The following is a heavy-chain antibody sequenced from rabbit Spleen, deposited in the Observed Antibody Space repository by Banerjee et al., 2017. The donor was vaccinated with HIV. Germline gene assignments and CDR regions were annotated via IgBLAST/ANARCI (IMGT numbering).Heavy chain of an antibody. CDR1: GFSFTEKEV. CDR3: ARDLIGVIGWNFYL. V-gene: IGHV1S45*01. D-gene: IGHD2-1*01. Sequence: QEQLEESGGDLVKPEGSLTLTCTASGFSFTEKEVMCWVRQAPGKGLEWIACINASTGKPVYATWASGRFTISRTSSTTVTLRMTSLTAADRATYFCARDLIGVIGWNFYLWGQGTLVTVS. CDR2: INASTGKP. J-gene: IGHJ4*01.